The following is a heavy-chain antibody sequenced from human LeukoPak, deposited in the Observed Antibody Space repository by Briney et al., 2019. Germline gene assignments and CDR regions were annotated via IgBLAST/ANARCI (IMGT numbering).Heavy chain of an antibody. Sequence: VASVKVSCKASGYTFTSYDINWVRQATGQGLEWMGWMNPNSGNTGYAQKFQGRVTMTRNTSISTAYMELSSLRSEDTAVYFCARKGPANYYYYYMDVWGKGTTVTVSS. D-gene: IGHD2-2*01. CDR3: ARKGPANYYYYYMDV. J-gene: IGHJ6*03. CDR1: GYTFTSYD. CDR2: MNPNSGNT. V-gene: IGHV1-8*01.